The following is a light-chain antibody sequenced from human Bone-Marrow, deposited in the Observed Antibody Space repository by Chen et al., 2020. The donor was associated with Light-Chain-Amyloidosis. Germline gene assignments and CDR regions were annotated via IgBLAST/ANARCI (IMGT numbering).Light chain of an antibody. V-gene: IGLV5-45*03. CDR1: SGINVGTYR. CDR2: YKSDSDK. Sequence: QAVLTQPSSLSASPGASASLTCTLRSGINVGTYRIYWYQQKPGSPPQYLLSYKSDSDKQQGSGVPSRCSGSKDASADAVILLISGLQSEDEADYSCMIWHSSAWVFGGGTKLTVL. J-gene: IGLJ3*02. CDR3: MIWHSSAWV.